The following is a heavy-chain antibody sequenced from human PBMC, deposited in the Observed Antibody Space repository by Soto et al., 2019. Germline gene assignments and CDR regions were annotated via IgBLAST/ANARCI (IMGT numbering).Heavy chain of an antibody. CDR1: GFTFSSYG. D-gene: IGHD2-15*01. J-gene: IGHJ6*02. V-gene: IGHV3-30*03. Sequence: SLRLSCAASGFTFSSYGMHWVRQAPGKGLEWVAVISYDGSNKYYADSVKGRFTISRDNAKDSLYLQMNSLRAEDTAVYCCARERVVAATTRYYYYGMDVWGQGTTVTVSS. CDR3: ARERVVAATTRYYYYGMDV. CDR2: ISYDGSNK.